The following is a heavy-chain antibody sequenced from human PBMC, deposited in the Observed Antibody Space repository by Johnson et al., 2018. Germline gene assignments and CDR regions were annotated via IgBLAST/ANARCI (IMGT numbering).Heavy chain of an antibody. CDR2: IIPIFGTA. Sequence: QVQLLESGAEVKKPGSSXKVSCKASGGTFSSYAISWVRQAPGQGLEWMGGIIPIFGTANYAQKFQGRVTITADESTSTAYMELSSLRSEDTAVYYCARDRTSIKSGPAEYFQHWGQGTLVTVSS. CDR3: ARDRTSIKSGPAEYFQH. V-gene: IGHV1-69*01. CDR1: GGTFSSYA. J-gene: IGHJ1*01. D-gene: IGHD3-3*01.